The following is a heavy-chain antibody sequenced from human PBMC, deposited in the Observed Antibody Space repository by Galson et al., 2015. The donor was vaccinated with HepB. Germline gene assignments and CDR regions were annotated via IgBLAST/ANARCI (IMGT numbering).Heavy chain of an antibody. Sequence: SVKVSCKASGGTFSSYAISWVRQAPGQGLEWMGGIIPSFGTANYAQKFQGRVTITADESTSTAYMELSSLRSEDTAVYYCARACEENFTFGGVIVGGYFDYWGQGTLVTVSS. CDR3: ARACEENFTFGGVIVGGYFDY. J-gene: IGHJ4*02. CDR2: IIPSFGTA. D-gene: IGHD3-16*02. V-gene: IGHV1-69*13. CDR1: GGTFSSYA.